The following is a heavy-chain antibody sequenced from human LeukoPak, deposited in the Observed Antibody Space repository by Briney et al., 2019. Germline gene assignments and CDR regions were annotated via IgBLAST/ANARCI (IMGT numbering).Heavy chain of an antibody. D-gene: IGHD3-22*01. V-gene: IGHV4-30-4*01. Sequence: PSQTLSLTCTVSGGSISSGDYYWSWIRQPPGKGLEWIGYIYYSGSTNYNPSLKSRVTISVDTSKNQFSLKLSSVTAADTAVYYCARLHYYDSSGWAHDAFDIWGQGTMVTVSS. J-gene: IGHJ3*02. CDR2: IYYSGST. CDR1: GGSISSGDYY. CDR3: ARLHYYDSSGWAHDAFDI.